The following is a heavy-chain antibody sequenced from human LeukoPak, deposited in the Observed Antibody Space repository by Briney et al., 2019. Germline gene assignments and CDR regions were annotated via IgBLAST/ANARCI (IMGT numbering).Heavy chain of an antibody. CDR1: GGSFSGYY. J-gene: IGHJ5*02. Sequence: SETLSLTCAVYGGSFSGYYWSWIRQPPGKGLEWIGEINHSGSTNYNPSLKSRVTMSVDTSKNQFSLKLSSVTAADTAVYYCAGWVLMVSRANWFDPWGQGTLVTVSS. CDR2: INHSGST. D-gene: IGHD2-8*01. V-gene: IGHV4-34*01. CDR3: AGWVLMVSRANWFDP.